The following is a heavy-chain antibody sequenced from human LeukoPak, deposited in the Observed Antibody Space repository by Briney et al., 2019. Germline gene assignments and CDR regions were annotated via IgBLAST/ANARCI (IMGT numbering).Heavy chain of an antibody. D-gene: IGHD2-2*01. CDR1: GGSISSGSYY. CDR2: IYYSGST. J-gene: IGHJ6*02. V-gene: IGHV4-61*10. Sequence: SQTLSLTCTVSGGSISSGSYYWSWIRQPAGKGLEWIGYIYYSGSTNYNPSLKSRVTISVDTSKNQFSLKLSSVTAADTAVYYCARCVPPNYYGMDVWGQGTTVTVSS. CDR3: ARCVPPNYYGMDV.